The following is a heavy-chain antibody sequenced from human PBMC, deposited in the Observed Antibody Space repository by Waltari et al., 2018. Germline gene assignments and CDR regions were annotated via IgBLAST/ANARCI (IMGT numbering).Heavy chain of an antibody. CDR2: IHREGSEK. V-gene: IGHV3-7*03. CDR3: ARGDGPFDY. J-gene: IGHJ4*02. Sequence: EAQLVASGGALVPPGGSLRLSCAASGFTFSTYWMSWVRQAPGKGLEWVANIHREGSEKYYVDSVKGRFTISRDNAKNSLSLHMNSLRAEDTAIYYCARGDGPFDYWGLGTLVTVSA. CDR1: GFTFSTYW.